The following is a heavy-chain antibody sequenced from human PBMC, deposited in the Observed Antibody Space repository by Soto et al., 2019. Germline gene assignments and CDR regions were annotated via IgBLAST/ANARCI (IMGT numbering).Heavy chain of an antibody. V-gene: IGHV3-74*01. D-gene: IGHD1-26*01. Sequence: EVQLVESGGALVQPGGSLRLSCAASGFTFSNYWMHWVRQAPGKGLVWISRMNSDGSNTVYADAVKGRFTISKDNAKNRLYLQMNGLGVEDSGVYYCAPRRGGVRNGPTTYGGRETLVTFSS. CDR2: MNSDGSNT. CDR1: GFTFSNYW. CDR3: APRRGGVRNGPTTY. J-gene: IGHJ4*02.